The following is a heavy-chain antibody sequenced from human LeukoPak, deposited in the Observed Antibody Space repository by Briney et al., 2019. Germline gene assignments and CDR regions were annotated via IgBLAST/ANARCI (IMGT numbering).Heavy chain of an antibody. Sequence: GGSLRLSCTASGFTFSSYSMNWVRQAPGKGLEWVGRIKTKAEGGTTDYAAPVKGRFTISRDDSKNTLYLQMNSVKTEDTALFYCTTDLYGYSRAIDYWGQGTLVTVSS. CDR1: GFTFSSYS. CDR3: TTDLYGYSRAIDY. J-gene: IGHJ4*02. D-gene: IGHD5-18*01. V-gene: IGHV3-15*01. CDR2: IKTKAEGGTT.